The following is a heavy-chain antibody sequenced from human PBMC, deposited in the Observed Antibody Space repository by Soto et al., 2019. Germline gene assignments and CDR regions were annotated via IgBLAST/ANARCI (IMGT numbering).Heavy chain of an antibody. CDR1: GYTFTRYG. CDR2: ISADNANT. Sequence: QVQLVQSRTEMKKPGASVKVSCKASGYTFTRYGISWVRQAPGQGLEWMGWISADNANTNYAQNLQGRATMTTDTSTSTAFMEVRNLKSDDTAVFYCARALGPDGWFDYWGQGTLVTVSS. V-gene: IGHV1-18*04. CDR3: ARALGPDGWFDY. J-gene: IGHJ4*02. D-gene: IGHD1-26*01.